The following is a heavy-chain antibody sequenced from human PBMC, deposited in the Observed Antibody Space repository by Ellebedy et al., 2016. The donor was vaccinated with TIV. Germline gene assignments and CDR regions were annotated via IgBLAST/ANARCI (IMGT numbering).Heavy chain of an antibody. Sequence: GGSLRLSCAASGFTFSDYYMSWIRQAPGKGLEWVANIKQDGSEKYYVDSVKGRFSISRDNTKNSLYLQMNSLTDEDTAVYYCARDQWLGRAYYFDSWGQGTLVTVSS. CDR2: IKQDGSEK. V-gene: IGHV3-7*01. CDR3: ARDQWLGRAYYFDS. CDR1: GFTFSDYY. D-gene: IGHD6-19*01. J-gene: IGHJ4*02.